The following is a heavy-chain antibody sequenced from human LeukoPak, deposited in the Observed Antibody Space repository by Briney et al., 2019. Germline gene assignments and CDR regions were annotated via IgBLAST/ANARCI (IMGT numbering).Heavy chain of an antibody. J-gene: IGHJ4*02. D-gene: IGHD6-13*01. V-gene: IGHV3-30*02. CDR1: GFTFSTYG. Sequence: GGSLRLSCSASGFTFSTYGMHWVRQAPGKGLEWVALIWYDGSKKYYADSVKGRFTISRDTSKNTLYLQLSSLRDEDTAVYYCARERRRSWNTMWEDFDFWGRGTLVTVSS. CDR2: IWYDGSKK. CDR3: ARERRRSWNTMWEDFDF.